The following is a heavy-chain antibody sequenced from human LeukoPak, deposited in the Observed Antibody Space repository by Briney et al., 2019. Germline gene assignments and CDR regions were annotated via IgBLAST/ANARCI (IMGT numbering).Heavy chain of an antibody. D-gene: IGHD6-13*01. V-gene: IGHV3-30*18. CDR3: AKDGIAAAPDY. CDR1: GFTFSSYG. CDR2: ISYDGSNK. Sequence: GGSLRLSCAASGFTFSSYGMHWVRQAPGKGLEWVAVISYDGSNKYYADSVKGRFTISRDNSKNTLYLQMNSLRAEDTAVYYCAKDGIAAAPDYWGQGTLVTVSS. J-gene: IGHJ4*02.